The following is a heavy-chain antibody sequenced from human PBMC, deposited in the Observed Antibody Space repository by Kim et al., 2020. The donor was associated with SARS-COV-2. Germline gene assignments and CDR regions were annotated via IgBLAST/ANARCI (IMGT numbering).Heavy chain of an antibody. CDR3: AKDHIAGDKEVWDDP. CDR2: ISGGGGWT. V-gene: IGHV3-23*01. J-gene: IGHJ5*02. Sequence: GGSLRLSCAASGFTFRGYAMRWVRQAPGKGLEWVSGISGGGGWTDYADSVKGRFTISRDNSKNTLYLQMDSLRAEDTAVYYCAKDHIAGDKEVWDDPWG. CDR1: GFTFRGYA. D-gene: IGHD6-13*01.